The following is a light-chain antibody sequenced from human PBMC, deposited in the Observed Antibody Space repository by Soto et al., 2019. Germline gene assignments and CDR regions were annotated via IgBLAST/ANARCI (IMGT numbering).Light chain of an antibody. Sequence: QSVLTQPPSVSGAPGQRVTMSCTGSSSNIGAGYDVHWYQQLPGTAPKLLISGNTNRPSGVPDRFSGSKSGTSASLAITGLQAEDEGDYYCQSYDSSLSGYVFGTGTKVTVL. CDR3: QSYDSSLSGYV. CDR2: GNT. J-gene: IGLJ1*01. V-gene: IGLV1-40*01. CDR1: SSNIGAGYD.